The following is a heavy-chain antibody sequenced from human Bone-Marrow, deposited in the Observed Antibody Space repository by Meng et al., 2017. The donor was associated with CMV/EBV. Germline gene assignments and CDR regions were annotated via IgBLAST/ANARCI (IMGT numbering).Heavy chain of an antibody. Sequence: ETLSLTCAASGFTFSSYSMNWVRQAPGKGLEWVSSISSSSSYIYYADSVKGRFTISGDNAKNSLYLQMNSLRAEDTAVYYCARDRGAVAAYGMDVWGQGNTVTVSS. CDR3: ARDRGAVAAYGMDV. J-gene: IGHJ6*02. V-gene: IGHV3-21*01. CDR2: ISSSSSYI. D-gene: IGHD6-19*01. CDR1: GFTFSSYS.